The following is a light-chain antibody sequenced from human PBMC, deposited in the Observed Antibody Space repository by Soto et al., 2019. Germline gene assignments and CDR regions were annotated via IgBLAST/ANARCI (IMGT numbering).Light chain of an antibody. CDR1: ESVTNY. CDR2: DVS. V-gene: IGKV3-11*01. CDR3: QQRSDWPWT. J-gene: IGKJ1*01. Sequence: EIVLTQSPATLSLSPGERGTLSCRASESVTNYLAWYQQKPGQAPRLLVYDVSNRATGIPARFSGSGSGTDFTLTISNLEPEDFAVYYCQQRSDWPWTFGQGAKVDIK.